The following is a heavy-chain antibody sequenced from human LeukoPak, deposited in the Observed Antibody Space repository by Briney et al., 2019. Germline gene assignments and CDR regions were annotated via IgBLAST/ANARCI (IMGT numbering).Heavy chain of an antibody. CDR3: ASACSGGSCYFENNWFDP. CDR2: INTNTGNP. Sequence: ASVKVSCKASGYTFTGYYMHWVRQAPGQGLEWMGWINTNTGNPTYAQGFTGRFVFSLDTSVSTAYLQISSLKAEDTAVYYCASACSGGSCYFENNWFDPWGQGTLVTVSS. V-gene: IGHV7-4-1*02. CDR1: GYTFTGYY. D-gene: IGHD2-15*01. J-gene: IGHJ5*02.